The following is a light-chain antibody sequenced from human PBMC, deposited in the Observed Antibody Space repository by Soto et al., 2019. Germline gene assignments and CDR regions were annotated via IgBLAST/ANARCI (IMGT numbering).Light chain of an antibody. Sequence: QSALTQPRSVSGSPGQSVTISCTGTSSDVGRYNFVSWYQQRPGKAPKLIIYDVTKRPSGVPDRFSGSKSGNTASLTISGLQADHEADYYCCSFAGSYTWVFGGGTQLTVL. V-gene: IGLV2-11*01. CDR2: DVT. CDR1: SSDVGRYNF. J-gene: IGLJ3*02. CDR3: CSFAGSYTWV.